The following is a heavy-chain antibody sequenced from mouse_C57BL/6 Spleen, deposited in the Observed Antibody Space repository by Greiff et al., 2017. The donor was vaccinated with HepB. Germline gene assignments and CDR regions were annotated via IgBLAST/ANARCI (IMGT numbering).Heavy chain of an antibody. CDR1: GYTFTDYY. CDR2: IYPGSGNT. D-gene: IGHD2-4*01. J-gene: IGHJ3*01. V-gene: IGHV1-76*01. Sequence: LVESGAELVRPGASVKLSCKASGYTFTDYYINWVKQRPGQGLEWIARIYPGSGNTYYNEKFKGKATLTAEKSSSTAYMQLSSLTSEDSAVYFCARSRDYAPFAYWGQGTLVTVSA. CDR3: ARSRDYAPFAY.